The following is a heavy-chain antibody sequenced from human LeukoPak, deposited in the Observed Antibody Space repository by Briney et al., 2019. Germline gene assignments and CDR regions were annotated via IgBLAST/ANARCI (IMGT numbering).Heavy chain of an antibody. D-gene: IGHD3-10*01. CDR3: ARHDKDISTLWFGELPNGPPPMHY. V-gene: IGHV4-39*01. CDR2: IYYSGST. J-gene: IGHJ4*02. Sequence: SSETLSLTCTVSGGSISSYYWGWIRQPPGKGLEWIGSIYYSGSTYYNPSLKSRVTISVDTSKNQFSLKLSSVTAADTAVYYCARHDKDISTLWFGELPNGPPPMHYWGQGTLVTVSS. CDR1: GGSISSYY.